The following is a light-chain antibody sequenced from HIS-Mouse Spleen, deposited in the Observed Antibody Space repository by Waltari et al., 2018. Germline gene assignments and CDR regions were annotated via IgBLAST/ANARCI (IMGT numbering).Light chain of an antibody. CDR2: YVS. V-gene: IGLV2-11*01. CDR1: SSDVGGYNY. J-gene: IGLJ3*02. CDR3: CSYAGSYTWV. Sequence: QSALTQPRSVSGSPGQSVTISCTVPSSDVGGYNYLSWYQQHPGKAPKLMIYYVSKRPSGVPDRFSGSKSGNTASLTISGLQAEDEADYYCCSYAGSYTWVFGGGTKLTVL.